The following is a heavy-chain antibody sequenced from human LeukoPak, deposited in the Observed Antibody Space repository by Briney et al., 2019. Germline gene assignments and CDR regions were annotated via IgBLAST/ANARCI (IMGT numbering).Heavy chain of an antibody. J-gene: IGHJ6*03. CDR3: ARWYSSSWYQYYMDV. CDR2: IYHSGST. Sequence: SGTLSLTCAVSGGSISSSNWWSWVRQPPGKGLEWIGEIYHSGSTNYNPSLKSRVTISVDKSKNQFSLKLSSVTAADTAVYYCARWYSSSWYQYYMDVWGKGTTVTVSS. D-gene: IGHD6-13*01. V-gene: IGHV4-4*02. CDR1: GGSISSSNW.